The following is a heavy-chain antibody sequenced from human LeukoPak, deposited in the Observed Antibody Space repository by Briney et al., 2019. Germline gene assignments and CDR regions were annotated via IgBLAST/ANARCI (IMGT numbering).Heavy chain of an antibody. D-gene: IGHD6-19*01. V-gene: IGHV3-23*01. J-gene: IGHJ5*02. CDR1: RFIFSSYA. Sequence: GGSLRLSCAASRFIFSSYAMSWVRQAPGKGLEWVSTISGSGLSTYYADSVKGRFTISRDNSNNTLYLQMNSLRVEDTAVYYCAKSRVAVAAPRNWFDPWGQGTLVTVSS. CDR2: ISGSGLST. CDR3: AKSRVAVAAPRNWFDP.